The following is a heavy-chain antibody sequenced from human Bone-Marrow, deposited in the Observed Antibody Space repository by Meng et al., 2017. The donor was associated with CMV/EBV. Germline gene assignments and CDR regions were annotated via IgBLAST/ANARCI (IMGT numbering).Heavy chain of an antibody. CDR1: GFTFSDYY. D-gene: IGHD1-7*01. CDR3: ARDGPLPENNWNYWRDYYYAMDV. J-gene: IGHJ6*02. CDR2: VSASGNTM. Sequence: GESLKISCAASGFTFSDYYMSWIRQAPGKGLEWVSYVSASGNTMYYADSVKGRFTISRDSAKNSLYLQMNSLRAEDTAVYYCARDGPLPENNWNYWRDYYYAMDVWGQGTTVTVSS. V-gene: IGHV3-11*04.